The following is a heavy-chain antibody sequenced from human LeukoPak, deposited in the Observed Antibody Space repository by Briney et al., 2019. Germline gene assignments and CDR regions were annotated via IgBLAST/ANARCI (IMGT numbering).Heavy chain of an antibody. CDR3: ASGEMDSSTLFDY. CDR1: GYTFTRYY. J-gene: IGHJ4*02. Sequence: ASVKVSCKASGYTFTRYYMHWVRQAPGQGLERMGSINPNSGGTNYAQKFQGRVTMTRDTSISTAYMELSRLRSDDTAVYYCASGEMDSSTLFDYWGQGTLVTVSS. V-gene: IGHV1-2*02. CDR2: INPNSGGT. D-gene: IGHD6-13*01.